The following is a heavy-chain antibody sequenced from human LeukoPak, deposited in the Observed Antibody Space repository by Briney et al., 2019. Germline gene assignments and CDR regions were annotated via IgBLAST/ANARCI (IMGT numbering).Heavy chain of an antibody. CDR2: IYDSGTT. CDR3: ARESSITMVRGVMGWFDP. V-gene: IGHV4-61*02. D-gene: IGHD3-10*01. Sequence: SQTLSLTCTVSGGSISSGSYYWSWIRQPAGKGLEWIGRIYDSGTTNYNPSLKSRVTISVDTSKNQFSLKLSSVTAADTAVYYCARESSITMVRGVMGWFDPWGQGTLVTVSS. CDR1: GGSISSGSYY. J-gene: IGHJ5*02.